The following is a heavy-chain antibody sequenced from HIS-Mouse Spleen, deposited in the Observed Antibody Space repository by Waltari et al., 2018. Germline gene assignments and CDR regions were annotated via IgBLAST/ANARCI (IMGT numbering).Heavy chain of an antibody. Sequence: QVQLVESGGGVVQAGRSLRLSWAAPGFTPSRYCVSGAHQAPGKGLEWVAVISYDGSNKYYADSVKGRFTISRDNSKNTLYLQMNSLRAEDTAVYYCAKDTSGSYSDYWGQGTLVTVSS. J-gene: IGHJ4*02. V-gene: IGHV3-30*18. CDR2: ISYDGSNK. D-gene: IGHD1-26*01. CDR3: AKDTSGSYSDY. CDR1: GFTPSRYC.